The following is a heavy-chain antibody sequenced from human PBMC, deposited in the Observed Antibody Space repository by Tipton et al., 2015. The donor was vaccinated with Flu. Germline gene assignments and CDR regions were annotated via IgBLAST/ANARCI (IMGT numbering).Heavy chain of an antibody. Sequence: LRLSCAVYGGSLSGYYWSWIRQPPGKGLEWIGEINHSGSTNYNSSLKSRVTISVDTSKNQFSLKLSSVTAADTAVYYCARLTIFGVVIIGNYYYYMDVWGKGTTVTGSS. CDR3: ARLTIFGVVIIGNYYYYMDV. CDR1: GGSLSGYY. V-gene: IGHV4-34*01. CDR2: INHSGST. D-gene: IGHD3-3*01. J-gene: IGHJ6*03.